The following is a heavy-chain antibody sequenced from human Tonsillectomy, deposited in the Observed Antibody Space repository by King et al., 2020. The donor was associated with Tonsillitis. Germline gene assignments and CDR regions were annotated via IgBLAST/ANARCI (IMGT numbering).Heavy chain of an antibody. V-gene: IGHV3-30*03. Sequence: QVQLVESGGDVVQFGRSLRLSCAASGFSFSSYGMHWVRQAPGKGLEWVAVISFDGSNTYYADSVKGRFTISRDNFENTVYLQMNSLRAEDTAVYYCARGRYYYDSSGYEFDYWGQGTLVTVSS. CDR3: ARGRYYYDSSGYEFDY. CDR1: GFSFSSYG. J-gene: IGHJ4*02. CDR2: ISFDGSNT. D-gene: IGHD3-22*01.